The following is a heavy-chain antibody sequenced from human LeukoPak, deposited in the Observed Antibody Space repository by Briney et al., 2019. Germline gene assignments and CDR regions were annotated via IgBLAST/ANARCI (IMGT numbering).Heavy chain of an antibody. CDR2: INHSGST. CDR1: GGSFSGYY. Sequence: SETLSLTCAVYGGSFSGYYWSWIRQPPGKGLEWIGEINHSGSTNYNPSLKSRVTISVDTSKNQFSPKLCSVTAADTAVYYCASSGSYIWGQGTLVTVSS. CDR3: ASSGSYI. V-gene: IGHV4-34*01. D-gene: IGHD3-10*01. J-gene: IGHJ4*02.